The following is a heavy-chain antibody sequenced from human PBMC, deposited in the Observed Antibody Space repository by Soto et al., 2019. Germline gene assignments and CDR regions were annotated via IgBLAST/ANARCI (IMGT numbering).Heavy chain of an antibody. V-gene: IGHV1-3*05. CDR1: GYSVTSYA. D-gene: IGHD2-15*01. CDR3: ARRQGDCAGGGCSGQYGMDV. J-gene: IGHJ6*02. CDR2: INVGNGNT. Sequence: QVQLVQSGAEEKKPGASVNVSCKVSGYSVTSYALHWVRQAPGQRREWMGWINVGNGNTKYSQNFQGRVTISRDTSASIADMELSSLRSEDTDVYVCARRQGDCAGGGCSGQYGMDVWGQGTTVTVSS.